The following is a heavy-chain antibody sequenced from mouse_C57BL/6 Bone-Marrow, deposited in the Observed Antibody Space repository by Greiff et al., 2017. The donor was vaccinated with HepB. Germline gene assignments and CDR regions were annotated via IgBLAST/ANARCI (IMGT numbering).Heavy chain of an antibody. J-gene: IGHJ4*01. CDR3: ARWLSYYYAMDY. V-gene: IGHV1-59*01. Sequence: QVQLQQPGAELVRPGPSVKLSCKGSGYTFTSYWMHWVKQRPGQGLEWIGVIDPSDSYTNYNQKFKGKATLTVDTSSSTAYMQLSSLTSEDSAVYYCARWLSYYYAMDYWGQGTSVTVSS. D-gene: IGHD2-2*01. CDR2: IDPSDSYT. CDR1: GYTFTSYW.